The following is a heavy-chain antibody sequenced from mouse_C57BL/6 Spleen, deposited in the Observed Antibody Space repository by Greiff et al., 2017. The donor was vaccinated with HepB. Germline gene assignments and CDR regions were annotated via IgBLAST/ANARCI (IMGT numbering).Heavy chain of an antibody. CDR1: GFTFSDAW. V-gene: IGHV6-6*01. D-gene: IGHD1-1*01. CDR2: IRNKANNHAT. J-gene: IGHJ1*03. CDR3: TASITTVGGYFDV. Sequence: EVKLVESGGGLVQPGGSMKLSCAASGFTFSDAWMDWVRQSPEKGLEWVAEIRNKANNHATYYAESVKGRFTISRDDSKSSVYLQMNSLRAEDTGIYYCTASITTVGGYFDVWGTGTTVTVSS.